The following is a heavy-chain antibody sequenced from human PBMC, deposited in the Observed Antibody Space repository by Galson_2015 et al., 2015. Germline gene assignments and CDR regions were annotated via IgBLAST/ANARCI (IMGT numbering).Heavy chain of an antibody. CDR2: MNPNSGNT. D-gene: IGHD3-3*01. J-gene: IGHJ4*02. V-gene: IGHV1-8*01. CDR3: ARSPEYYDFWSGYPIPDY. CDR1: GYTFTSYD. Sequence: SVKVSCKASGYTFTSYDINWVRQATGQGLEWMGWMNPNSGNTGYAQKFQGRVTMTRNTSISTAYMELSSLRSEDTAVYYCARSPEYYDFWSGYPIPDYWGQGTLVTVSS.